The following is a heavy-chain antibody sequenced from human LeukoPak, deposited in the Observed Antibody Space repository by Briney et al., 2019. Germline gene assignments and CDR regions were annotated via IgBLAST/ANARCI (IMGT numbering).Heavy chain of an antibody. V-gene: IGHV4-59*01. J-gene: IGHJ4*02. Sequence: PSETLSLTCTVSGXSISGYYWSWIRQPPGKGLEWIGYIYYSGSTSYNPSLKSRVTISVDTSKNQFSLKLSSVTAADTAVYYCARYLSSGLDYWGQGTLVTVSS. CDR3: ARYLSSGLDY. D-gene: IGHD3-10*01. CDR1: GXSISGYY. CDR2: IYYSGST.